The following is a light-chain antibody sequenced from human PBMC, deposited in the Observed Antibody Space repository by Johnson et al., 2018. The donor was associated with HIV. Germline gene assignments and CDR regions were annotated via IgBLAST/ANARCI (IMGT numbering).Light chain of an antibody. CDR3: GIWDASLSPLYV. Sequence: QPVLTQPPSVSGAPGQRVTISCTGSSSNIGAGYDVHWYQQLPGTAPKLLIYDNNRRPSGIPDRFSGSKSGATATLGITGLQTGDEADYYCGIWDASLSPLYVFGSGTTITVL. V-gene: IGLV1-51*01. CDR1: SSNIGAGYD. J-gene: IGLJ1*01. CDR2: DNN.